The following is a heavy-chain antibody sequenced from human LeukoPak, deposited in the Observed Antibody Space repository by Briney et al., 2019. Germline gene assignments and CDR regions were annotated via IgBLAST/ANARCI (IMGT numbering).Heavy chain of an antibody. D-gene: IGHD4-23*01. V-gene: IGHV3-23*01. CDR2: ISGSGGST. CDR3: AKDQENGGNSPFFS. CDR1: GFTFSSYA. Sequence: GGSLRLSCAASGFTFSSYAMSWVRQAPGKGLEWVSAISGSGGSTYYADSVKGRFIISRDNSKNTLYLQMNSLRAEDTAVYYCAKDQENGGNSPFFSWGQGTLVTVSS. J-gene: IGHJ5*02.